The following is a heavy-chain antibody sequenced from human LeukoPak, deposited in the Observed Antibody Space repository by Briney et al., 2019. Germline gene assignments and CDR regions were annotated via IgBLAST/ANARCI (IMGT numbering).Heavy chain of an antibody. CDR3: ALLRYFDWLSP. CDR1: GGTFSSYA. J-gene: IGHJ5*02. CDR2: IIPILGIA. D-gene: IGHD3-9*01. Sequence: GASVKVSCKASGGTFSSYAISWVRQAPGQGLEWMGRIIPILGIANYAQKFQGRVTITADKSTSTAYMELRSLRSDDTAVYYCALLRYFDWLSPWGQGTLVTVSS. V-gene: IGHV1-69*04.